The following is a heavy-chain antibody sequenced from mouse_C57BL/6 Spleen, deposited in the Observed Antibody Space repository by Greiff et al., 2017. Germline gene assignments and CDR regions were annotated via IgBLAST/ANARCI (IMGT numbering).Heavy chain of an antibody. CDR2: IYPGSGST. D-gene: IGHD2-4*01. CDR3: ARRGDYDYGYAMDY. CDR1: GYTFTSYW. Sequence: VQLQQPGAELVKPGASVKMSCKASGYTFTSYWITWVKQRPGQGLEWIGDIYPGSGSTNYNEKFKSKATLTVNTSTSTAYMQLSSLTSEDSAVYNCARRGDYDYGYAMDYWGQGTSVTVSS. J-gene: IGHJ4*01. V-gene: IGHV1-55*01.